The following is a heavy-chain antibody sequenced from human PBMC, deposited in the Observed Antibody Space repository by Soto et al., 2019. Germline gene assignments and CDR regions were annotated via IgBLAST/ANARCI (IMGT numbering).Heavy chain of an antibody. CDR1: GFTFSDYY. D-gene: IGHD4-17*01. CDR3: ARVRALDYVGNSGWFDP. V-gene: IGHV3-11*06. J-gene: IGHJ5*02. Sequence: GGSLRLSCAASGFTFSDYYMSWIRQAPGKGLEWVSYISSSSSYTNYADSVKGRFTISRDNAKNSLYLQMNSLRAEDTAVYYCARVRALDYVGNSGWFDPWGEGTLVTVSS. CDR2: ISSSSSYT.